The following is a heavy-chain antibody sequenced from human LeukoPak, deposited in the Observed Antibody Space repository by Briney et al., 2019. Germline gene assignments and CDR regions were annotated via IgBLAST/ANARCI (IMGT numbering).Heavy chain of an antibody. CDR3: ARGRAARPGNYFDY. Sequence: ASVKVSCKASGYPFPSYGISWVRPAPGQGLEWMGWISACNGNTNYAQKLQGRVTMTTDTSTSTAYMELRSLRSDDTAVYYCARGRAARPGNYFDYWGQGTLVTVSS. CDR1: GYPFPSYG. V-gene: IGHV1-18*01. D-gene: IGHD6-6*01. CDR2: ISACNGNT. J-gene: IGHJ4*02.